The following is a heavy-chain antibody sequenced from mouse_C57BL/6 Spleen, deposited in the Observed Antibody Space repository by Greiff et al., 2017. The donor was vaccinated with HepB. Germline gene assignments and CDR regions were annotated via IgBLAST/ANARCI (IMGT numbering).Heavy chain of an antibody. J-gene: IGHJ3*01. CDR1: GYTFTDYE. Sequence: VKLQQSGAELVRPGASVTLSCKASGYTFTDYEMHWVKQTPVHGLEWIGAIDPETGGTAYNQKFKGKAILTADKSSSTAYMELRSLTSEDSAVYYCTRSTGTGFAYWGQGTLVTVSA. CDR2: IDPETGGT. CDR3: TRSTGTGFAY. V-gene: IGHV1-15*01. D-gene: IGHD4-1*01.